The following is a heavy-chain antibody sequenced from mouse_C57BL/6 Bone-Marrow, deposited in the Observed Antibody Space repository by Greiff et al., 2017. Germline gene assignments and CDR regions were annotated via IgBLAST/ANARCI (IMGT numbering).Heavy chain of an antibody. J-gene: IGHJ4*01. CDR2: ISSGGSYT. Sequence: EVHLVESGGDLVKPGGSLKLSCAASGFTFSSYGMSWVRQTPDKRLEWVATISSGGSYTYYPDSVKGRFTISRDNAKNTLYLQMSSLKSEDTAMYYCARGGLRRDYAMDYWGQGTSVTVSS. V-gene: IGHV5-6*01. CDR1: GFTFSSYG. CDR3: ARGGLRRDYAMDY. D-gene: IGHD2-4*01.